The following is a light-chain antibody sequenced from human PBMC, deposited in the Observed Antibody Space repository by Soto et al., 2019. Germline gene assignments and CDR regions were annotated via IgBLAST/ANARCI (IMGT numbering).Light chain of an antibody. CDR2: DAS. CDR1: QDISNY. V-gene: IGKV1-33*01. J-gene: IGKJ4*01. Sequence: DIQMTQSPSSLSASVGDRVTITCQASQDISNYLNWYQQKPGKAPKLLIYDASNFETGVPSRFSGSGSGTDFTFTISSLQPEDIATYYCQQYDNLPTFGRGTKVEIK. CDR3: QQYDNLPT.